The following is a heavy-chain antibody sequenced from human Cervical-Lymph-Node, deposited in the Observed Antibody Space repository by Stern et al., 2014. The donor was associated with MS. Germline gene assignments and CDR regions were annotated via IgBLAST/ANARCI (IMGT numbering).Heavy chain of an antibody. CDR3: ASAYSSSHYYFDY. Sequence: VQLVESGGGVVQPGRSLRLSCAASGFSFSRYAMHLVRQAPGKGLEWVALIWYDGSNPYYADSVTCRFTISRDNFKNTLYLQMNSLRAEDTAVYYCASAYSSSHYYFDYWGQGTLVTVSS. J-gene: IGHJ4*02. V-gene: IGHV3-33*01. CDR2: IWYDGSNP. CDR1: GFSFSRYA. D-gene: IGHD6-13*01.